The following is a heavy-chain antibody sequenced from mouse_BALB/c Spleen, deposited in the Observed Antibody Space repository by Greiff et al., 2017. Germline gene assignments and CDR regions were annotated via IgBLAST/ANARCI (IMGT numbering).Heavy chain of an antibody. CDR2: IDPENGDT. V-gene: IGHV14-4*02. Sequence: EVQLQQSGAELVRSGASVKLSCTASGFNIKDYYMHWVKQRPEQGLEWIGWIDPENGDTEYAPKFQGKATMTADTSSNTAYLQLSSLTSEDTAVYYCTSPYYYGSSPFAYWGQGTLVTVSA. CDR3: TSPYYYGSSPFAY. CDR1: GFNIKDYY. D-gene: IGHD1-1*01. J-gene: IGHJ3*01.